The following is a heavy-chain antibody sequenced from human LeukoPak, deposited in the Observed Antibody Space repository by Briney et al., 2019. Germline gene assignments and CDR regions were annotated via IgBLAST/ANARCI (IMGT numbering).Heavy chain of an antibody. V-gene: IGHV1-2*02. CDR2: IYPYSGDT. D-gene: IGHD6-6*01. CDR3: ARDRNSGSSFDI. J-gene: IGHJ3*02. CDR1: GYTFTGYY. Sequence: ASVKVSCKASGYTFTGYYIHWVRQAPGQGLEWMGWIYPYSGDTNYAQNFQGRVTMTRDTSISTAYMELSSLKSDDTAVYYCARDRNSGSSFDIWGQGTMLTVSS.